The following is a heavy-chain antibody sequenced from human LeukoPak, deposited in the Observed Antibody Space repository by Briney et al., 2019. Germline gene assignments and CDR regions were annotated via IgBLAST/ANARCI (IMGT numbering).Heavy chain of an antibody. Sequence: GGSLRLSCAASGFSFSTYSMNWVRQAPGKGLEWVSSISRSSTYIYYADSVKGRFTISRDNAKNSVYLQMNSLRVEDAAVYYCAPYYYGSGTSLGYWGQGTLVTVSS. J-gene: IGHJ4*02. CDR2: ISRSSTYI. CDR1: GFSFSTYS. D-gene: IGHD3-10*01. CDR3: APYYYGSGTSLGY. V-gene: IGHV3-21*01.